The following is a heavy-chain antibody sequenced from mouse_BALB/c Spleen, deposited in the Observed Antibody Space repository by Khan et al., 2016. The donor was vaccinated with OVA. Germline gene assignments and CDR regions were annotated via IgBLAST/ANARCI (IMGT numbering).Heavy chain of an antibody. CDR1: GFSLMNYG. Sequence: QVQLKESGPGLVAPSQSLSITCTISGFSLMNYGVHWVRQRPGKGLEWLVVIWSDGSTTYNSALKSRLTISKDNSESQVFLKMNSLQTDDTAMYFCARQPYYHYNIMDYWGQGTSVTVSS. CDR2: IWSDGST. D-gene: IGHD2-10*01. CDR3: ARQPYYHYNIMDY. J-gene: IGHJ4*01. V-gene: IGHV2-6-1*01.